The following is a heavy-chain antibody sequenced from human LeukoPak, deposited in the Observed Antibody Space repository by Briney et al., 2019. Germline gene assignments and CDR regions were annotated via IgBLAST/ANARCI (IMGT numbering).Heavy chain of an antibody. J-gene: IGHJ1*01. CDR3: ATATQPRGYFLH. D-gene: IGHD2-2*01. Sequence: ASVKVSCKASGYTFTTYSLAWVRQAPGQSLEWMGWISVNNGATNYAQSFQDRVTLTRDTSTNTAYLELRSLRSDDTAIIYCATATQPRGYFLHWGQGTLVTVPS. V-gene: IGHV1-18*01. CDR2: ISVNNGAT. CDR1: GYTFTTYS.